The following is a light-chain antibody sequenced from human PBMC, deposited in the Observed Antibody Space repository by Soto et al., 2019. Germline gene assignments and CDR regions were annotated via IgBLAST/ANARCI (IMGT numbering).Light chain of an antibody. CDR2: GAS. J-gene: IGKJ5*01. V-gene: IGKV3-15*01. Sequence: EIVMAQSPATLSVSPGERATLSCRASQSVSGNLAWYQQKPGQAPRLLIYGASTRATGIPARFSGSGSGTEFTLTISSLQSEDFAAYYCHQYNNWPPITFGQGTRLEIK. CDR3: HQYNNWPPIT. CDR1: QSVSGN.